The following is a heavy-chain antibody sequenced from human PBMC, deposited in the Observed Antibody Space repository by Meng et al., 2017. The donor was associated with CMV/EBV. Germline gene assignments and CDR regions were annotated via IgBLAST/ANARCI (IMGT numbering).Heavy chain of an antibody. CDR3: ARKIHAYGIKYYYGSGIPYGMDV. D-gene: IGHD3-10*01. V-gene: IGHV1-69*10. J-gene: IGHJ6*02. CDR1: GGTFSSYA. Sequence: SVKVSCKASGGTFSSYAISWVRQAPGQGLEWMGGIIPILGIANYAQKFQGRVTITADKSTSTAYMELSSLRSEDTAVYYCARKIHAYGIKYYYGSGIPYGMDVWGQGTTVTVSS. CDR2: IIPILGIA.